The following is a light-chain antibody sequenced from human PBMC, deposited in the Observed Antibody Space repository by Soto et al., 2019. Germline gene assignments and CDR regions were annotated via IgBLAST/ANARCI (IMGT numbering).Light chain of an antibody. J-gene: IGKJ4*01. V-gene: IGKV3-15*01. CDR3: QQYSDWPLT. CDR2: GAS. CDR1: QTLYNN. Sequence: EIVITQSPATLSVSPGERATLSCRASQTLYNNLAWYQQKLGQAPRLLIYGASARATDIPARFSGSGSWTEFTLTISGLQSEDFAIYYCQQYSDWPLTFGGGTKVEIK.